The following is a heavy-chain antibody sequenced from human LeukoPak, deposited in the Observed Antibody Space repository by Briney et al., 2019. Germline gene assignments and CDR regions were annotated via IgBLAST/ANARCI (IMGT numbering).Heavy chain of an antibody. D-gene: IGHD6-13*01. V-gene: IGHV4-59*01. CDR2: IYYSGST. CDR3: ATYSSSWTLGFDY. CDR1: GASISTYY. Sequence: SETLSLTCTVSGASISTYYWSWIRQPPGKGLEWIGYIYYSGSTNYNPSLKSRVTMSVDTSKNQFSLRLSSVTAADTAVYYCATYSSSWTLGFDYWGQGILVTVSS. J-gene: IGHJ4*02.